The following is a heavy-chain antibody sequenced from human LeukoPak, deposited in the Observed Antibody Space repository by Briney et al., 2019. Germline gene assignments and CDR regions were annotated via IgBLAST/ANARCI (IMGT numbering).Heavy chain of an antibody. CDR3: AREIVGALSYYFDY. V-gene: IGHV1-18*01. J-gene: IGHJ4*02. CDR1: GYTFTSYG. D-gene: IGHD1-26*01. Sequence: ASVKVSCKASGYTFTSYGISWVRQAPGQGLEWMGWISAYNGNTNYAQELQGRVTMTTDTSTSTAYMELRSLRSDDTAVYYCAREIVGALSYYFDYWGQGTLVTVSS. CDR2: ISAYNGNT.